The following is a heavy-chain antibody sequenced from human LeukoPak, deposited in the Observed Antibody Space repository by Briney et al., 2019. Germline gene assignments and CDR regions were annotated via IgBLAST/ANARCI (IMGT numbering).Heavy chain of an antibody. Sequence: SETLSLTCAVYGGSFSGYYWSWIRQPPGKGLEWIGEINHSGSTNYNPSLKSRVTISVDTSKNQFSLKLSSVTAADTAVYYYANTSGSYYGFDYWGQGTLVTVSS. J-gene: IGHJ4*02. V-gene: IGHV4-34*01. CDR3: ANTSGSYYGFDY. D-gene: IGHD1-26*01. CDR2: INHSGST. CDR1: GGSFSGYY.